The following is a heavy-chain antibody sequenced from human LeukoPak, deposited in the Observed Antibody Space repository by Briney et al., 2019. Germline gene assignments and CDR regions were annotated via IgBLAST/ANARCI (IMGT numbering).Heavy chain of an antibody. CDR2: LSGSSGST. D-gene: IGHD1-20*01. CDR3: AKDLNWNDFDY. Sequence: GGSLRLSCAASGFTFSSYAMSWVRQAPGKGLEWVSGLSGSSGSTYYADSVKGRFTISRDNSKNTLYLQMNSLRAEDTAVYYCAKDLNWNDFDYWGQGTLVTVSS. J-gene: IGHJ4*02. CDR1: GFTFSSYA. V-gene: IGHV3-23*01.